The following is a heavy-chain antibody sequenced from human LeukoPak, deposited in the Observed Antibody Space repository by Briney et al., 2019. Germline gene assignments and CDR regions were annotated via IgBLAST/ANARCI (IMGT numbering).Heavy chain of an antibody. CDR1: GYTFTGYY. V-gene: IGHV1-2*02. CDR3: ARDQGDGYNYGDFDY. D-gene: IGHD5-24*01. Sequence: ASVKVSCKASGYTFTGYYMHCVRQAPGQGLEWMGWINPNSGGTNYAQKFQGRVTMTRDTSISTAYMELSRLRSDDTAVYYCARDQGDGYNYGDFDYWGQGTLVTVSS. CDR2: INPNSGGT. J-gene: IGHJ4*02.